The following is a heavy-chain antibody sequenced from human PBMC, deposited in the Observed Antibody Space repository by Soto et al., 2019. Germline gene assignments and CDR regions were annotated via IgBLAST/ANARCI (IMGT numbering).Heavy chain of an antibody. V-gene: IGHV4-61*01. CDR2: IYHSGST. CDR1: GGSVRDGSYY. Sequence: TLSLTCTVSGGSVRDGSYYWAWLRQPPGKGLEWIGHIYHSGSTIYNPSLKSRVTISIDTSKSQFSLNLNSMTAADTAVYYCAGYNWNYYFDPWGQGTLVTVSS. J-gene: IGHJ5*02. CDR3: AGYNWNYYFDP. D-gene: IGHD1-7*01.